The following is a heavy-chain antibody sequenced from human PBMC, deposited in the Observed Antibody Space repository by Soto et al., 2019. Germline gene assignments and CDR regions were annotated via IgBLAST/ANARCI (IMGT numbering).Heavy chain of an antibody. J-gene: IGHJ5*02. D-gene: IGHD1-26*01. CDR1: GYSFGSYG. V-gene: IGHV1-18*01. CDR2: ISAYNGQT. Sequence: GASVKVSCKASGYSFGSYGISWLRQAPGQGLEWMGWISAYNGQTKVAQTFQGRVTMSTDTSTNTAHVELRSLRPDDAAVYYCARDAVGVLGWFDPWGPGTRVTVSS. CDR3: ARDAVGVLGWFDP.